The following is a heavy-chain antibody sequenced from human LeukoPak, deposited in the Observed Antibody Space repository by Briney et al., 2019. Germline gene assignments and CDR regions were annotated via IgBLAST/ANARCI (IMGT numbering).Heavy chain of an antibody. D-gene: IGHD4-23*01. V-gene: IGHV1-69*04. Sequence: SVKVSCKASGGTFYNYGISWVQQAPGQGLEWMGRIIPIVGITNYAQKFQGRVTITADKSTNTAYMELSSLRSEDTAVYFCARDAPGGNFAIFAFDIWGQGTLVTVSS. CDR2: IIPIVGIT. J-gene: IGHJ3*02. CDR3: ARDAPGGNFAIFAFDI. CDR1: GGTFYNYG.